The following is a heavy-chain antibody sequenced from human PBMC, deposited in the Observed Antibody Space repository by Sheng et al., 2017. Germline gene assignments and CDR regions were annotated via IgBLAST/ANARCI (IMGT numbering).Heavy chain of an antibody. Sequence: QVQLVESGGGVVQPGRSLRLSCAASGFTFSSYGMHWVRQAPGKGLEWVAVIWYDGSNKYYADSVKGRFTISRDNSKNTLYLQMNSLRAEDTAVYYCARGVEGYYYPTFDYWAEGTWSP. V-gene: IGHV3-33*01. CDR2: IWYDGSNK. CDR1: GFTFSSYG. CDR3: ARGVEGYYYPTFDY. D-gene: IGHD3-22*01. J-gene: IGHJ4*02.